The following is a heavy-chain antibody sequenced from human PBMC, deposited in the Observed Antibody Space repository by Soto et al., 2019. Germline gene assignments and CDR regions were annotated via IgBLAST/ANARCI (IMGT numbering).Heavy chain of an antibody. Sequence: QLQLLESGPGLVKASETLSLTCSVSGGSISTSRSYWAWIRQPPGKGLEWLANIFYSGSTFYKPSLASRIYVSVHTSKTEFSLRLRSVTAADTALYYCARQPTTGDTDLWFDPWRQGTLVTVSS. J-gene: IGHJ5*02. D-gene: IGHD2-21*01. CDR1: GGSISTSRSY. CDR2: IFYSGST. V-gene: IGHV4-39*01. CDR3: ARQPTTGDTDLWFDP.